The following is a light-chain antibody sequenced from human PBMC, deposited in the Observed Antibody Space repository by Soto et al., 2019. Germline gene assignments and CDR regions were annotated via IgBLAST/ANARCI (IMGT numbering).Light chain of an antibody. CDR1: QSISGY. J-gene: IGKJ1*01. CDR3: QQSYITPQT. Sequence: DIQMTQSPSSLSASVGDRVTITCRATQSISGYLNWYQQKPGKAPKLLIYATSSLQSGVPSRFSGSGSGTDFTLSISSLQPEDFATYYCQQSYITPQTFGQGTKVQIK. V-gene: IGKV1-39*01. CDR2: ATS.